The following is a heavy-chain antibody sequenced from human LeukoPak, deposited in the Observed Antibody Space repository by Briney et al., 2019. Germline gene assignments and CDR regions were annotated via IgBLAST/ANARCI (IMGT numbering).Heavy chain of an antibody. Sequence: GGSLRLSCAASGLTFSNYAVPWVRQAPGKGLEWVAVESHNGRNKYYADSVKGRFTIFRDNSKNTLDLQMHSLRADDTALYYCARETCTTTNCYWGMDVWGQGTTVTVSS. CDR3: ARETCTTTNCYWGMDV. V-gene: IGHV3-30*04. CDR1: GLTFSNYA. CDR2: ESHNGRNK. D-gene: IGHD2-2*01. J-gene: IGHJ6*02.